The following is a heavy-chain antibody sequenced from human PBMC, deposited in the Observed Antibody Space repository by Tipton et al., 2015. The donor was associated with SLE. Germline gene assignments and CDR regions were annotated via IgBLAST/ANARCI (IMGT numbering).Heavy chain of an antibody. J-gene: IGHJ4*02. D-gene: IGHD5-18*01. CDR2: VHSSGST. Sequence: TLSLTCTVSGASISSYYWSWIRQPPGKRLEWIGHVHSSGSTHYNPSLNSRVTISLDTSKNQFSLKLSSVTAADTAVYYCARDGYSYPFDHWGQGPLVTVSS. V-gene: IGHV4-59*13. CDR1: GASISSYY. CDR3: ARDGYSYPFDH.